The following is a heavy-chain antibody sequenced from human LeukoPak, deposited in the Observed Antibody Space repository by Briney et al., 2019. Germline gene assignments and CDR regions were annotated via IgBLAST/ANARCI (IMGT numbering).Heavy chain of an antibody. CDR1: GFTFSSYS. CDR2: ISSSSSYI. V-gene: IGHV3-21*01. Sequence: GGSLRLSCAASGFTFSSYSMNWVRQAPGKGLEWVSSISSSSSYIYYADSVKGRFTISRDNAKNSLYLQMNSLRAEDTAVYYCASGQVDYYDSSGTEPYCWGQGTLVTVPS. D-gene: IGHD3-22*01. CDR3: ASGQVDYYDSSGTEPYC. J-gene: IGHJ4*02.